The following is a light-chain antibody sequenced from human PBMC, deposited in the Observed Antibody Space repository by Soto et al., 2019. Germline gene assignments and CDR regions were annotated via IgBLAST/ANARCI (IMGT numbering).Light chain of an antibody. Sequence: QSVLTQPPSASETPGQTVSISCSGSNSNIASNTVNWYQHLPGTAPKLLIYYNNQRPSGVPDRFSGPKSGTSASLATSGLQSEDESDYYCAAWDDTLKRYVFGTGTKVTVL. CDR2: YNN. J-gene: IGLJ1*01. CDR3: AAWDDTLKRYV. CDR1: NSNIASNT. V-gene: IGLV1-44*01.